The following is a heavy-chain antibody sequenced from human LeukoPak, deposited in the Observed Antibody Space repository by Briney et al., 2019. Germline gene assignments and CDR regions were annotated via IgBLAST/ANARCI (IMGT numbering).Heavy chain of an antibody. Sequence: SETLSLTCAVSDYSISSGYYWGLIRQPPGKGLEWIGNIYHSGSTYYNPSLKSRVTISVDTSKYQFSLKLSSVTAADRAVYYCARDGEYSSSVSPWGQGSLVTVPS. V-gene: IGHV4-38-2*02. CDR3: ARDGEYSSSVSP. CDR1: DYSISSGYY. J-gene: IGHJ5*02. D-gene: IGHD6-6*01. CDR2: IYHSGST.